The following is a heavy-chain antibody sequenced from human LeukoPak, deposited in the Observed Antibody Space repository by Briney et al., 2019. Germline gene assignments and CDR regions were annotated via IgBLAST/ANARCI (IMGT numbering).Heavy chain of an antibody. D-gene: IGHD1-26*01. CDR1: GFIFSSYE. CDR2: ITTSGTST. J-gene: IGHJ4*02. CDR3: VVHSATSCY. Sequence: GGSLRLSCATSGFIFSSYEMNWVRQAPGRGLEWISYITTSGTSTYYADSVKGRFTISRDNGKTALSLQMNSLRAEDTAVYYCVVHSATSCYWGQGTLVTVSS. V-gene: IGHV3-48*03.